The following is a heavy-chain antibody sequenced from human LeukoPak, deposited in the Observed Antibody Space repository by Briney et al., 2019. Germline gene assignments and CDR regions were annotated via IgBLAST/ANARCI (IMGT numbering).Heavy chain of an antibody. CDR1: GFSVGDHA. J-gene: IGHJ6*02. V-gene: IGHV3-49*04. CDR3: GRENYGMDV. D-gene: IGHD3-16*01. CDR2: VRSKHYNKTT. Sequence: PGRSLRLSCATSGFSVGDHAMSWVRQAPGKGLEWVGFVRSKHYNKTTEYAASVKGRFTISRDDAKNIAYLQMNGLKTEDTAVYYCGRENYGMDVWCQGTTVIVSS.